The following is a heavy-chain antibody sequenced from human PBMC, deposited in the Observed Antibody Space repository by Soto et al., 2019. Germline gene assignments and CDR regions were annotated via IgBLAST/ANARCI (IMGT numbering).Heavy chain of an antibody. CDR1: GFSFSFSG. Sequence: QVYLVESGGGVVQPGRSLRLSCAASGFSFSFSGMHWVRRAPGKGLEWVAGLWYDGSGEGYAESVRGRFTISRDNSKNTLYLQMDSLTTEDTSMYYCARGLAKVAGGAFDIWGHGTMVTVSS. V-gene: IGHV3-33*01. J-gene: IGHJ3*02. D-gene: IGHD3-16*01. CDR2: LWYDGSGE. CDR3: ARGLAKVAGGAFDI.